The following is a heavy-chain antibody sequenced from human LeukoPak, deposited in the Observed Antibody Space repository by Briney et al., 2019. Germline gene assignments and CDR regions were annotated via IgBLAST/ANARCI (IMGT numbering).Heavy chain of an antibody. V-gene: IGHV1-18*01. D-gene: IGHD1-7*01. CDR2: ISAFNGNT. J-gene: IGHJ4*02. CDR1: GYTFTSYC. Sequence: ALVKGSCKGSGYTFTSYCISWGRPAPGQGLEWMGWISAFNGNTNYAQKLQGRVTMTTDTSTSTAYMELRSLRSDDTAVYYCARDIYKAGITGTVVCCSGYWGQGTLVTVSS. CDR3: ARDIYKAGITGTVVCCSGY.